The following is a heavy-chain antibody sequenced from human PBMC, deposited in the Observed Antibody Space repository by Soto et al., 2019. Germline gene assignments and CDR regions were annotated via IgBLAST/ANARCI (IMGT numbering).Heavy chain of an antibody. CDR3: AIVPSREPFGELSGPDY. D-gene: IGHD3-10*01. CDR1: GGSISSGGYY. Sequence: QVQLQESGPGLVKPSQTLSLTCTVSGGSISSGGYYWSWIRQHPGKVLEWIGYIYYSGSTYYNPSLKSRVTISVDTPKNLFSLKVSSVAAADTAVYYCAIVPSREPFGELSGPDYWGQGTLVTVSS. V-gene: IGHV4-31*03. CDR2: IYYSGST. J-gene: IGHJ4*02.